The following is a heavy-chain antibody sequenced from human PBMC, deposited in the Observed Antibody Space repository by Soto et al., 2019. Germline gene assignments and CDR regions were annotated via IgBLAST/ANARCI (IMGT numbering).Heavy chain of an antibody. J-gene: IGHJ3*01. Sequence: DVQLVESGGGLIQPGASLRLSCAAFGLTISGKKYVAWVRQAPGKGLEWVSALYDVDGSFYADSVTGPFTTSSDSSKTTVYLQMNDLRPDDTAVYFCATWHEREHAFDVWGQGTTVTISS. D-gene: IGHD1-1*01. V-gene: IGHV3-53*01. CDR1: GLTISGKKY. CDR3: ATWHEREHAFDV. CDR2: LYDVDGS.